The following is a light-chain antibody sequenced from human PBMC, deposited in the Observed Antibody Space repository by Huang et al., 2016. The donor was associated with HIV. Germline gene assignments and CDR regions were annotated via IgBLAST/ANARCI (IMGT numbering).Light chain of an antibody. Sequence: DIQMTQSPPSLSASVGDRVTFTCRANQNITKSLNWDQHKTGKAPKLLIYTASTLESGVPSRFSGGGSGSRFTLNITNLQPEDFATYYCQQSFSVPRTFG. CDR1: QNITKS. CDR3: QQSFSVPRT. CDR2: TAS. V-gene: IGKV1-39*01. J-gene: IGKJ1*01.